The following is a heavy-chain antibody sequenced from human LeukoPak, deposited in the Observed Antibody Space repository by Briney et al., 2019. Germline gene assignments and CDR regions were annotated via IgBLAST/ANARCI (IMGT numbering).Heavy chain of an antibody. CDR3: ARSMVQGVIIVDAFDI. CDR1: GDSINTKSYY. D-gene: IGHD3-10*01. J-gene: IGHJ3*02. CDR2: IYYSGNT. V-gene: IGHV4-39*07. Sequence: SETLSLTCTVFGDSINTKSYYWGWIRQPPGKGLEWIGSIYYSGNTYYNPSLKSRVTMSVDTSKNQFSLKLSSVTAADTAVYYCARSMVQGVIIVDAFDIWGQGTMVTVSS.